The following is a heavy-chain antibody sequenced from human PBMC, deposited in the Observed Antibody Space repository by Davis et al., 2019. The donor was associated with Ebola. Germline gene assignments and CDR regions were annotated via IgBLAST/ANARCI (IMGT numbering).Heavy chain of an antibody. CDR1: GYTFTSYA. CDR3: ARDLLGAGTSDY. V-gene: IGHV1-3*01. Sequence: AASVKVSCKASGYTFTSYAMHWVRQAPGQRLEWMGWINAGNGNTKYSQKFQGRVTITRDTSASTAYMELSSLRSEDTAVYYCARDLLGAGTSDYWGQGTLVTVSS. J-gene: IGHJ4*02. CDR2: INAGNGNT. D-gene: IGHD1-26*01.